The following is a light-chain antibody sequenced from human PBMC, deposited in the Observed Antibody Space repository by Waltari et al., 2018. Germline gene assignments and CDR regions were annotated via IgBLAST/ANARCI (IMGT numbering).Light chain of an antibody. CDR2: GDY. Sequence: QSVLTQPPSVSGAPGQRVTISCTGSSSNIGAGYDVHWYQQLPGTAPNLLIYGDYNRPSGVPDRFSGSKSGTSASLAITGLQAEDEANYYCQSYDSSLSAYVVFGGGTKLTVL. CDR3: QSYDSSLSAYVV. J-gene: IGLJ2*01. V-gene: IGLV1-40*01. CDR1: SSNIGAGYD.